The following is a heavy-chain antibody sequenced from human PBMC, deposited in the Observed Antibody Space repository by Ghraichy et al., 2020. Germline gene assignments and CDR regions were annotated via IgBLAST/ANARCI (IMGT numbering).Heavy chain of an antibody. D-gene: IGHD3-22*01. V-gene: IGHV4-39*01. Sequence: SETLSLTCTVSGGSISSSSYYWGWIRQPPGKGLEWIGSIYYSGSTYYNPSLKSRVTISVDTSKNQFSLKLSSVTAADTAVYYCARQSDYYDSSGCFGDWGQGTLVTVSS. CDR1: GGSISSSSYY. J-gene: IGHJ4*02. CDR2: IYYSGST. CDR3: ARQSDYYDSSGCFGD.